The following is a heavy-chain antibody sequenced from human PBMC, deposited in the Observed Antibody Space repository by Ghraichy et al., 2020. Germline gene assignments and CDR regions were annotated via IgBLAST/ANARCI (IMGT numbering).Heavy chain of an antibody. J-gene: IGHJ6*02. CDR1: GGSFSGYY. CDR2: INHSGST. CDR3: ARGTLIITIFGVGWYYGMDV. V-gene: IGHV4-34*01. Sequence: SETLSLTCAVYGGSFSGYYWSWIRQPPGKGLEWIGEINHSGSTNYNPSLKSRVTISVDTSKNQLSLKLSSVTAADTAVYYCARGTLIITIFGVGWYYGMDVWGQGTTVTVSS. D-gene: IGHD3-3*01.